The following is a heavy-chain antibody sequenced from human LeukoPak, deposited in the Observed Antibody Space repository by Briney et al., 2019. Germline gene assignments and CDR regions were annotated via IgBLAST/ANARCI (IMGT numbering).Heavy chain of an antibody. CDR1: GFTFNTYW. Sequence: GGSLRLSCAASGFTFNTYWVYWFRQVPWKGLVWVSGIKSDGSRTNYADSVKGRFTISRDNAKSTLYLQMNSLRAEDTAVYYCATHHSETYSRVPFWGQGTLVTVSS. CDR2: IKSDGSRT. D-gene: IGHD1-26*01. J-gene: IGHJ4*02. V-gene: IGHV3-74*01. CDR3: ATHHSETYSRVPF.